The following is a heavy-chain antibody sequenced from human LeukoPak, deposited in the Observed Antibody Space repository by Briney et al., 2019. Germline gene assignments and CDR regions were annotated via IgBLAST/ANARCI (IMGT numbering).Heavy chain of an antibody. Sequence: KPSETLSLTCSVSGGSVSRDYWSWIRQPPGKRLEWLGYIYNIGGTNYNPSLKSRLSISVDTSKNQFSLMLTSVTAADTAVYYCAREAVAGTLDYWGQGALVTVSS. V-gene: IGHV4-59*02. CDR2: IYNIGGT. J-gene: IGHJ4*02. CDR3: AREAVAGTLDY. D-gene: IGHD6-19*01. CDR1: GGSVSRDY.